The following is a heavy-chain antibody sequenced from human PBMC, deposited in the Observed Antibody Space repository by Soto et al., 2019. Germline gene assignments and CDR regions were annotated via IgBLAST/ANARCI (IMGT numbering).Heavy chain of an antibody. CDR3: ARVYAYYFDY. V-gene: IGHV4-61*01. Sequence: SETLSLTCTVSGGSVRSGNFYWSWIRQPPGKGLEWIGYFYYSGSNNYNPSLKSRVTISVDTSKNQFSLKLSSVTAADTAVYYCARVYAYYFDYWGQGTLVTVSS. D-gene: IGHD2-8*01. CDR2: FYYSGSN. J-gene: IGHJ4*02. CDR1: GGSVRSGNFY.